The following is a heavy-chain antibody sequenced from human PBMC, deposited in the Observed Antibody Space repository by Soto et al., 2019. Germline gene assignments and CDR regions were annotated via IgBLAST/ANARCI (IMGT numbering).Heavy chain of an antibody. J-gene: IGHJ4*02. Sequence: ASVKVSCKASGYTFTSYDINWARQATGQGLEWMGWMNPNSGNTGYAQKFQGRVTMTRNTSISTAYMELSSLRSEDTAVYYCARDPYYYGSASYYNSEGLDYWGQGTLVTVSS. CDR3: ARDPYYYGSASYYNSEGLDY. CDR1: GYTFTSYD. D-gene: IGHD3-10*01. V-gene: IGHV1-8*01. CDR2: MNPNSGNT.